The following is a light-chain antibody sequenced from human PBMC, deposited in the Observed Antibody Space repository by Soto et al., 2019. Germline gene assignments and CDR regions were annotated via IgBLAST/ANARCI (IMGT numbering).Light chain of an antibody. Sequence: DIQMTQSPSPLSASVGDRVTISCQASQDIGTFLNWYQQTSGKAPRLLIYDAAHLETGVSSRFSGSGSGTHFTFTISTLPHDDVDPHYCQQSQSAPYTFGQGTKVDIK. CDR1: QDIGTF. J-gene: IGKJ2*01. CDR2: DAA. V-gene: IGKV1-33*01. CDR3: QQSQSAPYT.